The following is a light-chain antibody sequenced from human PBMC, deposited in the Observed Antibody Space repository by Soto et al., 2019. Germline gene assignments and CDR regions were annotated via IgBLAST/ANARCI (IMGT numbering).Light chain of an antibody. CDR2: AAS. Sequence: EIVLTQSPGTLSLSPGERATLSCRASQSVSSSYLAWYQHKPSQAPRLLIYAASSRAAGIPDRFSGSGSGTDFTLTISRLEPEDFAVYYCQLYGSSPRTFGQGTKVDIK. J-gene: IGKJ1*01. CDR3: QLYGSSPRT. CDR1: QSVSSSY. V-gene: IGKV3-20*01.